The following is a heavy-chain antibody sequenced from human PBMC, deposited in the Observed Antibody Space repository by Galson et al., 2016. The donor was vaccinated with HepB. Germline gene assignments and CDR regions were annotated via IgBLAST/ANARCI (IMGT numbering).Heavy chain of an antibody. Sequence: SVKVSCKASGYTFTSYYIHWVRQAPGQGLEWMGIINPSGGDTSYAQKFQGRVTMTRDTSTSTVYMELSSLRSEDTAVYYCARLVTRRVWSGYLSKFLDQWGQGTLVTVSS. CDR1: GYTFTSYY. V-gene: IGHV1-46*01. CDR3: ARLVTRRVWSGYLSKFLDQ. CDR2: INPSGGDT. D-gene: IGHD3-3*01. J-gene: IGHJ4*02.